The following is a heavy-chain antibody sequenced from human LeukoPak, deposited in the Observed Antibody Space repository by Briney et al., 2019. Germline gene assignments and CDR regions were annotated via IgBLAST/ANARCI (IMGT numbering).Heavy chain of an antibody. CDR2: IYYSGST. CDR1: GGSISSSSYY. D-gene: IGHD6-19*01. CDR3: ARAGTGAAGKIQWLVPNAP. V-gene: IGHV4-39*07. Sequence: SETLSLTCTVSGGSISSSSYYWGWIRQPPGKGLEWIGSIYYSGSTYYNPSLKSRVTISVDTSKNQFSLKLSSVTAADTAVYYCARAGTGAAGKIQWLVPNAPWGQGTLVTVSS. J-gene: IGHJ5*02.